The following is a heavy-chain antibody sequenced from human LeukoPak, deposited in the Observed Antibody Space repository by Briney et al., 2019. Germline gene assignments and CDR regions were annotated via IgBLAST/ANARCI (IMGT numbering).Heavy chain of an antibody. Sequence: GASVKVSCKASGYTFTGYYMHWVRQAPGQGLEWMGWINPNSGGTNYAQKFQGRVTMTRDTSISTAYMELSRLRSDDTAVYYCARIRLTGLLDAFDIWGQGTMVTVSS. J-gene: IGHJ3*02. CDR2: INPNSGGT. CDR3: ARIRLTGLLDAFDI. CDR1: GYTFTGYY. D-gene: IGHD7-27*01. V-gene: IGHV1-2*02.